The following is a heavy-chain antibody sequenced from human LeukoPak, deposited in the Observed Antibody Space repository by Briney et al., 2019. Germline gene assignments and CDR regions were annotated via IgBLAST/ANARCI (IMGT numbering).Heavy chain of an antibody. V-gene: IGHV4-34*01. D-gene: IGHD6-13*01. Sequence: SETLSLTCAVYGGSFSGYYWSWIRQPPGKGLEWIGEINHSGSTNYNPSLKSRVTISVDTSKNQLSLKLSSVTAADTAVYYCARRGIGYDYWGQGTLVTVSS. CDR1: GGSFSGYY. J-gene: IGHJ4*02. CDR2: INHSGST. CDR3: ARRGIGYDY.